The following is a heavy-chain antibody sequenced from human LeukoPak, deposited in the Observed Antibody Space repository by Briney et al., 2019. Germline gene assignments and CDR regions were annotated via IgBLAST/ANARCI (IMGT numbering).Heavy chain of an antibody. CDR3: VRSLKTYYYMDV. CDR1: GFTFSSYS. Sequence: GGSLRLSCAASGFTFSSYSMNWVRQAPGKGLEWVSSISSSSSYIYYADSVKGRFTISRDNAKNSLYLQMNSLRAEDTAVYYCVRSLKTYYYMDVWGKGTTVTVSS. CDR2: ISSSSSYI. V-gene: IGHV3-21*01. J-gene: IGHJ6*03.